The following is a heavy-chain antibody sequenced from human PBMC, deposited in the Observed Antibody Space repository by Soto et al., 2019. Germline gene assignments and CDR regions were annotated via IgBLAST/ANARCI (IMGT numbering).Heavy chain of an antibody. D-gene: IGHD2-8*02. Sequence: GGSLRLSCAASGFIFSTYGMHWVRKAPGKGLEWVAVISYDGSNQYYEDSVKGRFTISRDNSKNTLYLQMNSLRVEDTAVYYCAKSWSGSHGAFDMWGQGTMVTVSS. J-gene: IGHJ3*02. CDR1: GFIFSTYG. CDR3: AKSWSGSHGAFDM. CDR2: ISYDGSNQ. V-gene: IGHV3-30*18.